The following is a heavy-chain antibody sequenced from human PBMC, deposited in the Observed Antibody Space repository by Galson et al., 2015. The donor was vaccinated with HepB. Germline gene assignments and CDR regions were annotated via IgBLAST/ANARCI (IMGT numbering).Heavy chain of an antibody. CDR3: ARDLGRVTTIPFH. V-gene: IGHV3-33*01. CDR1: GFTFSTYG. J-gene: IGHJ4*02. D-gene: IGHD2-21*02. Sequence: SLRLSCAASGFTFSTYGMHWVRQAPGKGLEWVAVIWYDGSKNYYADSVKGRFTTSRDNSKNTLYLQMNSLRVEDTALYYCARDLGRVTTIPFHWGRGTLVTVSS. CDR2: IWYDGSKN.